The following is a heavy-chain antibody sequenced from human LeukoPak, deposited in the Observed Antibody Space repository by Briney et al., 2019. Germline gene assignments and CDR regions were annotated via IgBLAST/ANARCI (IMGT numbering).Heavy chain of an antibody. V-gene: IGHV4-59*01. CDR3: TRGTVTTYYFDY. D-gene: IGHD4-17*01. Sequence: PSETLSLTCTVSGASISGYYWSWLRQPPGKGLEWIGYIHYSGGTNYNPSPKGRVTMSVDTSKNQFSLKVTSVTAADTAVYYCTRGTVTTYYFDYWGQGALVTVSS. CDR1: GASISGYY. J-gene: IGHJ4*02. CDR2: IHYSGGT.